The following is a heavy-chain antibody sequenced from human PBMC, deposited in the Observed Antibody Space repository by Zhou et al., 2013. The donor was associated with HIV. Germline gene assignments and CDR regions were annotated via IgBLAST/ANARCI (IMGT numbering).Heavy chain of an antibody. J-gene: IGHJ4*02. CDR2: INPSGGST. CDR1: GYTFNSYY. D-gene: IGHD6-13*01. V-gene: IGHV1-46*02. Sequence: QAQLVQSGAEVKKPGTSVKVSCKASGYTFNSYYMHWVRQAPGQGLEWMGIINPSGGSTSYAQKFQGRVTVTRDTSTNTDYMELSSLKSEDTAVYYCARDKSGSWSTDYWGQGTLVTVSS. CDR3: ARDKSGSWSTDY.